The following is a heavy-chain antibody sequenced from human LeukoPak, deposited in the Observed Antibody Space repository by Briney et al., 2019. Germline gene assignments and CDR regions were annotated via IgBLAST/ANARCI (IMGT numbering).Heavy chain of an antibody. D-gene: IGHD3-9*01. CDR3: ARGGDYDILTGYLYYFDY. J-gene: IGHJ4*02. CDR1: GYTFTGYY. CDR2: INPNSGGT. Sequence: ASVKVSCKASGYTFTGYYMHWVRQAPGQGLEWMGWINPNSGGTNYAQKFQGRVTMTRDTSISTAYMELSRLRSDDTAVYYCARGGDYDILTGYLYYFDYWGQGTLVTVSS. V-gene: IGHV1-2*02.